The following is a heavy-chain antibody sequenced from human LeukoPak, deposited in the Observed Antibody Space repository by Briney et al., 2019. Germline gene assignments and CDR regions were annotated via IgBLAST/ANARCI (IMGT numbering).Heavy chain of an antibody. D-gene: IGHD2/OR15-2a*01. CDR1: GFTFNHFS. J-gene: IGHJ3*02. CDR3: ARSQYLPLDVFDI. V-gene: IGHV3-7*02. Sequence: GGSLRLSCAASGFTFNHFSMGWVRQAPGKGQESVANINQDEREKLYVDSVKGRFSISRDNAENSLFLQMSSLRAEDTAVYYCARSQYLPLDVFDIWGRGTMVTVSS. CDR2: INQDEREK.